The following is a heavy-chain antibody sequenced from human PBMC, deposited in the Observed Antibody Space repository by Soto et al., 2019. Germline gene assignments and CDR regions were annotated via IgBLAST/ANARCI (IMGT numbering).Heavy chain of an antibody. D-gene: IGHD7-27*01. CDR2: ITYEGSQI. V-gene: IGHV3-30*18. CDR1: GFSFPRFG. J-gene: IGHJ6*02. Sequence: QVQLVESGGGVGQPGRSLRLSCAASGFSFPRFGMHWVRQSPGQGLEWVALITYEGSQIYFADAVKGRFTISRDNGDNTLSLQMDNLRTEDTATYFCAKGRGEMNWANYYGLDVWGQGTTVTVSS. CDR3: AKGRGEMNWANYYGLDV.